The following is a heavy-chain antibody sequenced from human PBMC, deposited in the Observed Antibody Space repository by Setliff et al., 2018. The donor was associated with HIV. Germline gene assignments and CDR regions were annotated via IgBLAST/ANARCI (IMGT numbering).Heavy chain of an antibody. D-gene: IGHD1-26*01. J-gene: IGHJ3*02. V-gene: IGHV1-18*04. CDR1: GYTFNNYA. Sequence: ASVKVSCKASGYTFNNYAMNWVRQAPGQGLELMGWISAYNGNTNYAQKLQDRVTMTTDTSTSTAYMELRSLRSDDTAVYYCARILVGVDDAFDIWGQGTMVTVSS. CDR3: ARILVGVDDAFDI. CDR2: ISAYNGNT.